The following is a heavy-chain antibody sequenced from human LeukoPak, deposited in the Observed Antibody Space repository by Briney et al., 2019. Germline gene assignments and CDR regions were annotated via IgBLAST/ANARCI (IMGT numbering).Heavy chain of an antibody. CDR2: FDPEDGET. CDR3: ATDQRGAGLGFRYGSGSFNGLDV. V-gene: IGHV1-24*01. Sequence: ASVKVSCKVSGYTLTELSMHWVRRAPGKGLEWMGGFDPEDGETLYAQNFQGRVTMTEDTSTDTAYMELSSLRSDDTAMYYCATDQRGAGLGFRYGSGSFNGLDVWGQGTTVTVSS. D-gene: IGHD3-10*01. J-gene: IGHJ6*02. CDR1: GYTLTELS.